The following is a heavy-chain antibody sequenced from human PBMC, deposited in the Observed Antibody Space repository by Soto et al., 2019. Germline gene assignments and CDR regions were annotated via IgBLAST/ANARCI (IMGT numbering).Heavy chain of an antibody. CDR2: IYSGGST. J-gene: IGHJ6*02. Sequence: EVRLVETGGDLIQPGGSLRLSCAASGFIVSGNYMSWVRQAPGKGLAWVSVIYSGGSTYYADSVKGRFTISRDNAKSTLYLQMNSLRADDPAVYYCARDGGLAEDGMDVWGQGTTVTVSS. D-gene: IGHD3-10*01. CDR3: ARDGGLAEDGMDV. CDR1: GFIVSGNY. V-gene: IGHV3-53*02.